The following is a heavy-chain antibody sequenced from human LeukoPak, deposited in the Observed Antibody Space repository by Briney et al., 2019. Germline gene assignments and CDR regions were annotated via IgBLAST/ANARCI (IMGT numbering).Heavy chain of an antibody. J-gene: IGHJ4*02. D-gene: IGHD3-16*01. CDR1: GGSFSGYY. V-gene: IGHV4-34*01. CDR2: INHSGST. CDR3: ARMGGYSDY. Sequence: SETLSLTCAVYGGSFSGYYWSWIRQPPGKGLEWIGEINHSGSTNYNPSLKSRVTTSVDTSKSQFSLKLSSVTAADTAVYYCARMGGYSDYWGQGTLVTVSS.